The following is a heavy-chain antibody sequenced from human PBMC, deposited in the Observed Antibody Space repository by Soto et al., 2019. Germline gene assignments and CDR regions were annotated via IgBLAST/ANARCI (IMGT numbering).Heavy chain of an antibody. CDR1: GYTFTSYA. V-gene: IGHV1-3*01. CDR3: ARDRKEDWLWGYYYGMDV. D-gene: IGHD3-9*01. J-gene: IGHJ6*02. Sequence: ASVKVSCKASGYTFTSYAMHWVRQAPGQRLEWMGWINAGNGNTKYSQKFQGRVTITRDTSASTAYMELSSLRSEDTAVYYCARDRKEDWLWGYYYGMDVWGQGTTVTVSS. CDR2: INAGNGNT.